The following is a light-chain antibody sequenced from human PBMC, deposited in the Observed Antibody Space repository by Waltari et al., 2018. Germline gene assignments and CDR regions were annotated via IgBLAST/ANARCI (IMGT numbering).Light chain of an antibody. CDR1: ENISKY. CDR2: AAS. V-gene: IGKV3-20*01. Sequence: EIVLTQSPGTLSVSPGERATLSCRASENISKYLTWYQQKPGQAPRLLIYAASTRATGLPDRFSVSGFVTDFSLTISSLEPEDFAVYYCQHYVRLPVTFGQGTKVEIK. CDR3: QHYVRLPVT. J-gene: IGKJ1*01.